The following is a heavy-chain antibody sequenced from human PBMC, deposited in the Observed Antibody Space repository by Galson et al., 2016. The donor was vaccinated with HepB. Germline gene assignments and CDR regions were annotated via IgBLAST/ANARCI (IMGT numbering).Heavy chain of an antibody. Sequence: SLRLSCAASGFTFSTYSLNWVRQAPGKGLEWVAYIIGDSTTISYADSVKGRFTISRDNVKNSLYLQMNSLRDEDTAVYYCAKEQYTSRWYAEYYFDYWGQGTLVTVSS. CDR3: AKEQYTSRWYAEYYFDY. V-gene: IGHV3-48*02. D-gene: IGHD6-13*01. CDR2: IIGDSTTI. CDR1: GFTFSTYS. J-gene: IGHJ4*02.